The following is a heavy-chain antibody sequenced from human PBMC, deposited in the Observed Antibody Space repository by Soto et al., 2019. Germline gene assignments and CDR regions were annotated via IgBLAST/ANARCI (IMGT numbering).Heavy chain of an antibody. CDR1: GGTFSSYA. Sequence: QARLVQSGTEVKKPGSSVTVSCKASGGTFSSYALSWVRQATGQGLEWMGGIIPMYGTGNYAQKLQGRVTISADEFTRTAYIELSALRSDDTAVYYCARGAAGSGMDYRHGVDVWGQGTTVPVS. V-gene: IGHV1-69*01. J-gene: IGHJ6*02. CDR2: IIPMYGTG. D-gene: IGHD3-10*01. CDR3: ARGAAGSGMDYRHGVDV.